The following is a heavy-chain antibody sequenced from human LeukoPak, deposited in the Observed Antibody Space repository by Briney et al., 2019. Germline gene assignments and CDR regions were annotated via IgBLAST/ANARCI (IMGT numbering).Heavy chain of an antibody. CDR2: IYRDGST. CDR3: ARDSGDGDYEPLDY. V-gene: IGHV3-53*01. CDR1: GFSDSSTY. J-gene: IGHJ4*02. Sequence: GGSLRLSCAASGFSDSSTYMNWVRQAPGKGLEWVSIIYRDGSTYYADYVRGRFTISRDNSKNTLYLQMNSLRVEDTAVYYCARDSGDGDYEPLDYWGQGTLVTVSS. D-gene: IGHD4-17*01.